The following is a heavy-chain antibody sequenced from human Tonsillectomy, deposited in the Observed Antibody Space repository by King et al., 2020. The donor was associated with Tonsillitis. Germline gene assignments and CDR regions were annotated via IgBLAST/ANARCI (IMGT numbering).Heavy chain of an antibody. J-gene: IGHJ4*02. V-gene: IGHV4-4*07. D-gene: IGHD1-26*01. CDR1: CGSINSYY. CDR2: IYTSGST. CDR3: ARDVVPIVGTTVFDY. Sequence: QVQLQESGPGLVKPSETLSLTCTVSCGSINSYYWNWIRQSAGKGLEWIGRIYTSGSTNYNPSLKSRVTMSVDTSKNQFSLKLSSVTAADTAVYYCARDVVPIVGTTVFDYWGQGTLVTVSS.